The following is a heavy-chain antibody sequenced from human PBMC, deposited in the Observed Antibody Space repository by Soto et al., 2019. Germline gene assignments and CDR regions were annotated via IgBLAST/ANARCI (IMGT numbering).Heavy chain of an antibody. J-gene: IGHJ6*02. CDR1: GGTFSSYA. V-gene: IGHV1-69*01. D-gene: IGHD6-13*01. CDR2: IIPIFGTA. Sequence: QVQLVQSGAEVKKPGSSVKVSCKASGGTFSSYAISWVRQAPGQGLEWMGGIIPIFGTANYAQKFQGRVTITADEATSTAYMELSSLRSEDTAVYYWARPVTIGQLAADYYYYGMDVWGQGTTVTVSS. CDR3: ARPVTIGQLAADYYYYGMDV.